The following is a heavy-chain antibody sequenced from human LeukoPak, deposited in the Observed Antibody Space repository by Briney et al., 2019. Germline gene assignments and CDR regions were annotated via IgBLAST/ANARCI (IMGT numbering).Heavy chain of an antibody. Sequence: GGSLRLSCAASGFTFSSYAMSWVRQAPGKGLEWVSAISGSGGSTYYADSVKGRFTISRDNSKNTLYLQMNSLRAEDTAVYYCAKELRYYYGSGSYSENWGQGTLVTVSS. D-gene: IGHD3-10*01. J-gene: IGHJ4*02. CDR2: ISGSGGST. CDR3: AKELRYYYGSGSYSEN. V-gene: IGHV3-23*01. CDR1: GFTFSSYA.